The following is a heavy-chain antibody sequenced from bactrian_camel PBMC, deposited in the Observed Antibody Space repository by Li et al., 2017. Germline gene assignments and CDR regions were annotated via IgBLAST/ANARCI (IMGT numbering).Heavy chain of an antibody. Sequence: HVQLVESGGGSVQPGASLTLSCAASGFTFSRYCMGWFRQAPGKGREGIAAISSTGTKSVLPSVRGRFTISKDNRKNILYLQMNSLTPGDTAMYYCAARGPYCYTKLSVRDFTYWGQGTQVTVS. V-gene: IGHV3S6*01. D-gene: IGHD2*01. CDR3: AARGPYCYTKLSVRDFTY. J-gene: IGHJ6*01. CDR1: GFTFSRYC. CDR2: ISSTGTKS.